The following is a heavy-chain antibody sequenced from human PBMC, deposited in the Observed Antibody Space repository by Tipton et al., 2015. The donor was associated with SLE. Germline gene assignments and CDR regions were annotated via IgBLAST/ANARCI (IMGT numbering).Heavy chain of an antibody. V-gene: IGHV3-23*01. CDR3: ARDPEWGAVDY. D-gene: IGHD3-3*01. Sequence: GSLRLSCAASGFTFSSYAMSWVRQAPGKGLEWVSAISGSGGSTYYADSVKGRFTISRDNSKNTLYLQMNSLRVEDTAVYSCARDPEWGAVDYWGQGILVTVSS. CDR2: ISGSGGST. J-gene: IGHJ4*02. CDR1: GFTFSSYA.